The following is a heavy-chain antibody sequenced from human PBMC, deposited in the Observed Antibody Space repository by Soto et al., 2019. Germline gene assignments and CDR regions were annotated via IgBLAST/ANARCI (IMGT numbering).Heavy chain of an antibody. D-gene: IGHD6-19*01. CDR1: GFRFSSYW. J-gene: IGHJ4*02. CDR2: MNQDGSAK. V-gene: IGHV3-7*01. CDR3: AIASSGWQPLAF. Sequence: EVELVESGGDLVQPGGSLRLSCGASGFRFSSYWMSWVRQAPGKGLEWVANMNQDGSAKYYVGSVKGRFTISTDNAKKSMYLQMNSLKVEDSAVYFCAIASSGWQPLAFWGKGTQLPVS.